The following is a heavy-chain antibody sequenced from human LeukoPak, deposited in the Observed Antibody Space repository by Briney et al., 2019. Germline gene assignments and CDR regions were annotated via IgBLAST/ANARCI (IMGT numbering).Heavy chain of an antibody. J-gene: IGHJ4*02. V-gene: IGHV1-2*02. D-gene: IGHD5-24*01. Sequence: GASVKVSCKASGYTFTGYYMHWVRQAPGQGLEWMGWINPNSGGTNYAQKFQGRVTMTRDTSISTAYMELSRLRSDDTAVYYCARSEGFREMATITDYWGQGTLVTVSS. CDR1: GYTFTGYY. CDR3: ARSEGFREMATITDY. CDR2: INPNSGGT.